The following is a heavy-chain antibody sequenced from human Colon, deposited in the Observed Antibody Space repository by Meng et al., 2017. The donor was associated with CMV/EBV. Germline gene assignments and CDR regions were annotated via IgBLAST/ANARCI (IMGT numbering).Heavy chain of an antibody. CDR3: ARGDLVTLFSYYYGMDV. D-gene: IGHD3-9*01. V-gene: IGHV1-2*02. CDR2: INPNSGGR. Sequence: ASVKVSCKASGYTFTGHYIHWVRQAPGQGLEWMGWINPNSGGRNFAQQFQGRVSMTRDTSINTAYMELTGLTSDDTAVYYCARGDLVTLFSYYYGMDVWGQGTTVTVSS. CDR1: GYTFTGHY. J-gene: IGHJ6*02.